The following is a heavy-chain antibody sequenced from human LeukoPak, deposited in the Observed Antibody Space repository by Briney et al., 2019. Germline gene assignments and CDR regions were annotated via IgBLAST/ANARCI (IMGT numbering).Heavy chain of an antibody. CDR3: ARRWRDGSLDY. CDR1: GYSFTTYW. J-gene: IGHJ4*02. Sequence: GESLKISCKGSGYSFTTYWISWVRQMSGKGPEWMGNIDPGDSYTNYSPSFQGHVTLSTDKSITTAYLQWSSLKASDTAIYYCARRWRDGSLDYWGQGTLVTVSS. CDR2: IDPGDSYT. D-gene: IGHD5-24*01. V-gene: IGHV5-10-1*01.